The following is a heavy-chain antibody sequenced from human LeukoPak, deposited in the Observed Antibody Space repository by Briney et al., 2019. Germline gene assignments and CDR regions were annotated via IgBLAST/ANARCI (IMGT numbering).Heavy chain of an antibody. CDR2: IYYSGST. Sequence: SQTLSLTCAVSGGSISSGGYSWSWIRQPPGKGLEWIGYIYYSGSTYYNPSLKSRVTISVDTSKNQFSLKLSSVTAADTAVYYCARAHKYCSSTSCYIPFDYWGQGTLVTVSS. J-gene: IGHJ4*02. D-gene: IGHD2-2*01. V-gene: IGHV4-30-4*07. CDR1: GGSISSGGYS. CDR3: ARAHKYCSSTSCYIPFDY.